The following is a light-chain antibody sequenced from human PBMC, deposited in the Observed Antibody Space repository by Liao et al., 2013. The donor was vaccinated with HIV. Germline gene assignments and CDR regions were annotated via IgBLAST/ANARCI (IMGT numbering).Light chain of an antibody. CDR2: QDN. V-gene: IGLV3-21*01. Sequence: SYVVTQPPSVSVAPGQTARITCGGHYIGFKSVHWYHQKPGQAPVLVIFQDNKRPSGIPERFSGSNSGNTATLTISGTQAIDEADYYCQAWDISTVVFGGGTKLTVL. CDR3: QAWDISTVV. J-gene: IGLJ2*01. CDR1: YIGFKS.